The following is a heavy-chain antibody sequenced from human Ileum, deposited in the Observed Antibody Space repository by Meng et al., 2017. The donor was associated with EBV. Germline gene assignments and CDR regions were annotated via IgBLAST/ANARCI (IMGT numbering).Heavy chain of an antibody. D-gene: IGHD5/OR15-5a*01. CDR2: ISPDGSRT. CDR1: GFTFSTFW. J-gene: IGHJ4*02. V-gene: IGHV3-74*01. Sequence: VDAGGVLLQRVGSMSLSLASSGFTFSTFWMHWVRQAPGKGLVWVSHISPDGSRTNYADSVKGRFTISRDNAKNMVYLQMISLRAEDTAVYHCFLVSTVTQPDFWGPGTLVTVSS. CDR3: FLVSTVTQPDF.